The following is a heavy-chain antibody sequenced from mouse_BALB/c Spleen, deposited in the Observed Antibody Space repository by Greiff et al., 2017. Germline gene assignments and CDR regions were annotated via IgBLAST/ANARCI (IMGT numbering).Heavy chain of an antibody. CDR3: ARNLHYYGRDWYFDV. J-gene: IGHJ1*01. V-gene: IGHV2-4-1*01. CDR1: GFSLTSYG. Sequence: VKLVESGPGLVQPSQSLSITCTVSGFSLTSYGVHWVRQSPGKGLEWLGVIWSGGSTDYNAAFISRLSISKDNSKSQVFFKMNSLQADDTAIYYCARNLHYYGRDWYFDVWGAGTTVTVSS. D-gene: IGHD1-1*01. CDR2: IWSGGST.